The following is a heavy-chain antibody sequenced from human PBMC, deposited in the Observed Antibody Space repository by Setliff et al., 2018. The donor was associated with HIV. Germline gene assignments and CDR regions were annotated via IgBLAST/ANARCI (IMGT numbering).Heavy chain of an antibody. CDR3: ARATYYYDSSGYYYKSYYFDY. J-gene: IGHJ4*02. V-gene: IGHV4-61*02. Sequence: PSETLSLTCTVSGGSISTGSYYWSLIRQPAGKGLEWIGRIYTSGSTNYNPSLKSRITISVDTSKKQFSLKLTSVTAADSAVYYCARATYYYDSSGYYYKSYYFDYWGQGTLVTVSS. CDR2: IYTSGST. D-gene: IGHD3-22*01. CDR1: GGSISTGSYY.